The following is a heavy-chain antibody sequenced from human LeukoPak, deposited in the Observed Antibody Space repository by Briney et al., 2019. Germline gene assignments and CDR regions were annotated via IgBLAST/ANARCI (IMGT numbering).Heavy chain of an antibody. V-gene: IGHV3-30*18. CDR2: ISYDGSNK. D-gene: IGHD2-15*01. J-gene: IGHJ5*02. Sequence: PGRSLRLSCAASGFTFSSYGMHWVRQAPGKGPEWVAVISYDGSNKYYADSVKGRFTISRDNSKNTLYLQMNSLRAEDTAVYYCAKGRGCSGGSCPNWFDPWGQGTLVTVSS. CDR3: AKGRGCSGGSCPNWFDP. CDR1: GFTFSSYG.